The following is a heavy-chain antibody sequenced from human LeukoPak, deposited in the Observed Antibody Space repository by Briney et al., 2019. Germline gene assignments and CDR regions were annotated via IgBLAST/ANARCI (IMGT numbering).Heavy chain of an antibody. V-gene: IGHV4-59*01. CDR3: ATGLRYDSSGYHDY. CDR2: IYYSGST. J-gene: IGHJ4*02. Sequence: SETLSLICTVSGGSISSYYWSWIRQPPGKGLEWIGYIYYSGSTNYNPSLKSRVTVSVDTSKNQFSLKLSSVTAADTAVYYCATGLRYDSSGYHDYWGQGTLVTVSS. D-gene: IGHD3-22*01. CDR1: GGSISSYY.